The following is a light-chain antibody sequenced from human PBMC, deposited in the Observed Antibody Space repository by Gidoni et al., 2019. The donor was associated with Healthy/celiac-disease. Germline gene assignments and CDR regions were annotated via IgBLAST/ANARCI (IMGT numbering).Light chain of an antibody. J-gene: IGKJ3*01. V-gene: IGKV3-11*01. CDR1: QSVSSY. CDR3: QQRSNWLLT. CDR2: DAS. Sequence: EIVLTQSPATLSLSPGERATLSCRASQSVSSYLAWYQQKPGQAPRLLIYDASTRATGIPARFSGSGSGTDFTLTISSLEPEDFAVYYCQQRSNWLLTFGPXTKVDIK.